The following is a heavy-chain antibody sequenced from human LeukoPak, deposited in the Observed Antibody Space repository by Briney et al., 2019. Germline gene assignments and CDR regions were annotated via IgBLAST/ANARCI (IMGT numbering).Heavy chain of an antibody. CDR2: INSDGSST. V-gene: IGHV3-74*01. CDR1: GFTFSSYW. J-gene: IGHJ6*02. Sequence: GGSLRLSCAASGFTFSSYWMHWVRQAPGKGLGWVSRINSDGSSTSYADSVKGRFTISRDNAKNTLYLQMNSLRAEDTAVYYCARGYSSSWFYYYYYGMDVWGQGTTVTVSS. D-gene: IGHD6-13*01. CDR3: ARGYSSSWFYYYYYGMDV.